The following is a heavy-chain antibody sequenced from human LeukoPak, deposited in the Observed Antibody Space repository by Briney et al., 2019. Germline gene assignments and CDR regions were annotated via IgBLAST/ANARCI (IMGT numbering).Heavy chain of an antibody. J-gene: IGHJ1*01. V-gene: IGHV3-23*01. CDR1: GFTFKTYA. D-gene: IGHD3-22*01. CDR3: AKLFTDSSDWYDYFQH. CDR2: ISGNSGII. Sequence: GGSLRLSCTTSGFTFKTYAMTWVRQAPGKGLEWVSVISGNSGIIHYSDSVKGRFTISRDNSKNTLDLQMNSLRVEDTAVYCCAKLFTDSSDWYDYFQHWGQGTLVTVSS.